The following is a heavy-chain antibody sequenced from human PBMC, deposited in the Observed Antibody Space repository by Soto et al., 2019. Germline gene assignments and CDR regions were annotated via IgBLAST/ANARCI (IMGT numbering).Heavy chain of an antibody. D-gene: IGHD6-6*01. Sequence: QVQLVQSGTEVKKPGASVKVSCKPSGYTFINYDINWVRQATGRGPEWMGFLTPSTGNTGYARRFQGRLTLTSDTSTGTAYMELRGLTSADTAVYYCVALARWGQGSLVAVSS. CDR2: LTPSTGNT. J-gene: IGHJ4*02. CDR3: VALAR. CDR1: GYTFINYD. V-gene: IGHV1-8*01.